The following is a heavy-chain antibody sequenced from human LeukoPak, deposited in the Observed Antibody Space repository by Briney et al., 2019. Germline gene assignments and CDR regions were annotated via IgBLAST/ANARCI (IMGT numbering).Heavy chain of an antibody. Sequence: ASVKVSCKTSGYSFTSQDMHWVRQAPGQSLEWMGCINPGNGDTKYSQEFQGRVTITADKSTSTAYMELSSLRSEDTAVYYCARTDCGGDCYSSRGWFDPWGQGTLVTVSS. CDR3: ARTDCGGDCYSSRGWFDP. CDR1: GYSFTSQD. J-gene: IGHJ5*02. D-gene: IGHD2-21*02. V-gene: IGHV1-3*03. CDR2: INPGNGDT.